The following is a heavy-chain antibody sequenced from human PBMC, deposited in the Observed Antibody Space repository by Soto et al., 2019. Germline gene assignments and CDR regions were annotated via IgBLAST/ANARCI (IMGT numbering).Heavy chain of an antibody. D-gene: IGHD6-19*01. Sequence: SETLSLTCNVSGGHLSGYYWSWIRQAPGAGLEWIGYVYYSGSTKYNPSLKTRVTISMDRPKNQFSLELTSVTAADTAKYFCAGTRFSSSGPNLGQSDYWGQGAQVTAPQ. CDR2: VYYSGST. V-gene: IGHV4-59*08. J-gene: IGHJ4*02. CDR3: AGTRFSSSGPNLGQSDY. CDR1: GGHLSGYY.